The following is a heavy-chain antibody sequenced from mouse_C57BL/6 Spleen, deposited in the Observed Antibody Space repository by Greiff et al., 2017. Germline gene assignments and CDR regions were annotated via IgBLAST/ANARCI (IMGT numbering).Heavy chain of an antibody. CDR1: GYTFTSYW. Sequence: QVQLQQPGAELVMPGASVKLSCKASGYTFTSYWMHWVKQRPGQGLEWIGEIDPSDSYTNYHQKFKGKSTLTVDKSSSTASMQLSSLTSEDSAVYYCARGGAGFSYWGQGTLVTVSA. J-gene: IGHJ3*01. CDR3: ARGGAGFSY. CDR2: IDPSDSYT. V-gene: IGHV1-69*01.